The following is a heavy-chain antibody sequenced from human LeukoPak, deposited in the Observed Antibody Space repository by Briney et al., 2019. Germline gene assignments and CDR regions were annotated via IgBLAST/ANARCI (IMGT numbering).Heavy chain of an antibody. Sequence: SETLSLTCTVSGGSISSYYWSWIRQPPGKGLEWIGYIYYSGSTNYNPSLKSRVTISVDTSKNQFSLKLSSVTAADTAVYYCARHHQGEPYYFDYWGQGTLVTVSS. CDR2: IYYSGST. CDR1: GGSISSYY. CDR3: ARHHQGEPYYFDY. V-gene: IGHV4-59*08. D-gene: IGHD1-14*01. J-gene: IGHJ4*02.